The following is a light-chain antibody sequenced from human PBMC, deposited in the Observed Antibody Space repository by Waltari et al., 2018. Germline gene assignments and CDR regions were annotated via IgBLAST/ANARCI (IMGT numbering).Light chain of an antibody. CDR3: QQYSSFST. CDR2: MAS. Sequence: DFQMTTSPSSLSASVGDRVTITCRASQSVGTWLAWYQQKPGKAPKLLIYMASTLESGVPSRFSGSGSGTEFTLTISSLQPDDCATYSCQQYSSFSTFGQGTKL. J-gene: IGKJ2*01. V-gene: IGKV1-5*03. CDR1: QSVGTW.